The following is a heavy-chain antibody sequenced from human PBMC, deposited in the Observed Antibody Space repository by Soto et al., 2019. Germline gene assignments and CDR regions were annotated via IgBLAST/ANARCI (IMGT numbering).Heavy chain of an antibody. CDR1: GFTFSSYA. D-gene: IGHD2-21*02. Sequence: GGSLRLSCAASGFTFSSYAMHWVRQAPGKGLEWVAVISYDGSNKYYADSVKGRFTISRDNSKNTLYLQMNSLRAEDTAVYYCARDTPVHHIVVVTAIINYGMDVWGQGTTVTVSS. J-gene: IGHJ6*02. CDR3: ARDTPVHHIVVVTAIINYGMDV. CDR2: ISYDGSNK. V-gene: IGHV3-30-3*01.